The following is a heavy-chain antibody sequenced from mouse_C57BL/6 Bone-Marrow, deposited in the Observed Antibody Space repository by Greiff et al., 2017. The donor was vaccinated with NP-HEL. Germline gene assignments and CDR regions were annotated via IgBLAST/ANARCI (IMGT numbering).Heavy chain of an antibody. CDR1: GYTFTSPW. Sequence: VQLMESGPELVRPGASVKLSCKAPGYTFTSPWMQWVSQRPGQGLEWFGEFFPGGGSTYYNEKFKGKATLSVDTSSSTAYLQLSSLTSEVSSVCFCEGTVVAPRYYVDYWGQGTTLTVSS. V-gene: IGHV1-56*01. CDR3: EGTVVAPRYYVDY. CDR2: FFPGGGST. J-gene: IGHJ2*01. D-gene: IGHD1-1*01.